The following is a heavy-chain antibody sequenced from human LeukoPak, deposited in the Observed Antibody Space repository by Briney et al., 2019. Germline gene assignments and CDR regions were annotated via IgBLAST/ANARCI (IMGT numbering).Heavy chain of an antibody. V-gene: IGHV3-30-3*01. CDR1: GFTFSSYA. CDR2: ISYDGSNK. J-gene: IGHJ4*02. Sequence: GGSLRLSCAASGFTFSSYAMHWVRQAPGKGLEWVAVISYDGSNKYYADPVKGRFTISRDNSKNTLYLQMNSLRAEDTAVYYCAREVVCSSTSCYLGEVDYWGQGTLVTVSS. CDR3: AREVVCSSTSCYLGEVDY. D-gene: IGHD2-2*01.